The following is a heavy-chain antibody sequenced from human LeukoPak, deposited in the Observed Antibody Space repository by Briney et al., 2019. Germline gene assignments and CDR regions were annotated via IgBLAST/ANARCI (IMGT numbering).Heavy chain of an antibody. V-gene: IGHV3-69-1*01. CDR2: ITTSSTV. CDR3: ARDGFRIAAAGGFDY. J-gene: IGHJ4*02. D-gene: IGHD6-13*01. Sequence: PGGSLRLSCAASGFTFSDYYMSWIRQAPGKGLEWVSYITTSSTVYYADSVKGRFSISRDNAKNSLYLQMNSLRAEDTAVYYCARDGFRIAAAGGFDYWGQGTLVTVSS. CDR1: GFTFSDYY.